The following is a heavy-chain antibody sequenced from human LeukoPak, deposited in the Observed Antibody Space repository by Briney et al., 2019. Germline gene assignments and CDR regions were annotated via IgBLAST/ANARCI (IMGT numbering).Heavy chain of an antibody. Sequence: GGSLRLSCAASGFSFISYSMNWVRQAPGKGLEWVSSISSSDYRYHADSVKGRFTISRDNPKKSLYLQMNSLRAEGTAVYYCARGATTTRFGRFDPWGQGTLVTVSS. CDR2: ISSSDYR. CDR3: ARGATTTRFGRFDP. J-gene: IGHJ5*02. CDR1: GFSFISYS. V-gene: IGHV3-21*01. D-gene: IGHD4-17*01.